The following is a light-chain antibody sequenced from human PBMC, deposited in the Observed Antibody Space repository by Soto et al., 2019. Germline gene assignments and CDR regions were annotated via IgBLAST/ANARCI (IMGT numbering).Light chain of an antibody. CDR1: QSVGNN. J-gene: IGKJ5*01. CDR2: GAS. CDR3: QQYKNWPPIT. Sequence: EVVMTQAPATLSVSPGERPTLSCRASQSVGNNLAWYQQKPGQAPRLPIYGASTRATGIPARFSGSASGTEFNLTISGLQSEDFAVYYCQQYKNWPPITFGQGTRLEI. V-gene: IGKV3-15*01.